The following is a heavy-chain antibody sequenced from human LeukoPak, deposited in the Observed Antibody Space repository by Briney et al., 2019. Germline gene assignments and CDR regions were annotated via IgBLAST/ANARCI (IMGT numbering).Heavy chain of an antibody. CDR2: IYNSDSN. CDR1: GGSISSNC. J-gene: IGHJ4*02. V-gene: IGHV4-59*01. D-gene: IGHD3-3*02. Sequence: SETLSLTCTVSGGSISSNCWNWIRQPPGQGMEWIGYIYNSDSNNDNPSLKSRITISVDTSKTQFSLKLSSVTAADTAVYHCERFGILGHNWGQGTLVTVSS. CDR3: ERFGILGHN.